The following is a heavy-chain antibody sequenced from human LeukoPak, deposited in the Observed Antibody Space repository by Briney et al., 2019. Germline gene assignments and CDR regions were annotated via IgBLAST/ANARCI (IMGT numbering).Heavy chain of an antibody. D-gene: IGHD1-26*01. CDR2: AYHSGSS. CDR1: GFSISSGYY. Sequence: ASETLSLTCSVSGFSISSGYYWGWIRQPPGKGLEWIASAYHSGSSYSNPSLKSRVTIALDTSQSHLSLNLTSVTAEDTAVYYCVREGPGGSYFHSWGQGTLVTVSS. V-gene: IGHV4-38-2*02. CDR3: VREGPGGSYFHS. J-gene: IGHJ4*02.